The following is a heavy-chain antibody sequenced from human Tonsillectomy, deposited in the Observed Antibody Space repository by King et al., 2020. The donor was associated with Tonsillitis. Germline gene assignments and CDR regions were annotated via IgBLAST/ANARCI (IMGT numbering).Heavy chain of an antibody. CDR1: GFSLSIARMG. D-gene: IGHD6-13*01. CDR2: IFSNDAK. Sequence: TLKESGPVLVKPTETLTLTCTVSGFSLSIARMGVSWIRQPPGKALEWLAHIFSNDAKSYNTSLKGRPTISKDTSKSQVVLTLTNMDPVDTATYYCARIIRSDSSTWYWYFDLWGRGTLVTVSS. J-gene: IGHJ2*01. V-gene: IGHV2-26*01. CDR3: ARIIRSDSSTWYWYFDL.